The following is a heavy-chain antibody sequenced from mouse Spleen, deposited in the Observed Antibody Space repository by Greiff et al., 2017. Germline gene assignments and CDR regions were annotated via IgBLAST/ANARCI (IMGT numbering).Heavy chain of an antibody. CDR2: IDPENGDT. D-gene: IGHD2-1*01. V-gene: IGHV14-4*01. CDR3: TTGGDGNYAWFAY. J-gene: IGHJ3*01. Sequence: VQLQQSGAELVRPGASVKLSCTASGFNIKDDYMHWVKQRPEQGLEWIGWIDPENGDTEYASKFQGKATITADTSSNTAYLQLSSLTSEDTAVYYCTTGGDGNYAWFAYWGQGTLVTVSA. CDR1: GFNIKDDY.